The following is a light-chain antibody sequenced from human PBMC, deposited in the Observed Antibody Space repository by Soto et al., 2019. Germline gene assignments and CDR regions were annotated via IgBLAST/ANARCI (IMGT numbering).Light chain of an antibody. CDR1: NTDLGVYGY. J-gene: IGLJ1*01. V-gene: IGLV2-14*01. CDR3: FSKISGFVYG. Sequence: QSVLTQPPSVSGSFGQSITISCSGPNTDLGVYGYVSWYQHHPGKAPKLLIYDVNNRPSGISDRFSGSKSGDTASLTISGLQAEDEADYFCFSKISGFVYGFGTGTKVTVL. CDR2: DVN.